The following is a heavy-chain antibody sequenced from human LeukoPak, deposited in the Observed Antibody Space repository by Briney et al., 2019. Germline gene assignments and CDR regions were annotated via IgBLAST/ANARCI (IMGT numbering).Heavy chain of an antibody. D-gene: IGHD2-8*01. CDR1: GFTFSSYW. CDR3: AREARGTRAAFDV. CDR2: IKEDGTHK. J-gene: IGHJ3*01. V-gene: IGHV3-7*01. Sequence: GGSLRLSCAASGFTFSSYWMSWVRQAPGKGLEWAANIKEDGTHKYYVGSVRGRFTISRDNAKNSLYLQMNSLRAEGTAIYYCAREARGTRAAFDVWGQGTMVTVFS.